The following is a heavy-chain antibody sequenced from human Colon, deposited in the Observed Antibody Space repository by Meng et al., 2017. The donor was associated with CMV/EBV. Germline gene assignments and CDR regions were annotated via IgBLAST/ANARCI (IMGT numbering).Heavy chain of an antibody. CDR2: IYYSGST. D-gene: IGHD2-2*02. V-gene: IGHV4-59*01. CDR3: ARVGCSSATCYRRNAFDI. CDR1: GGSLSSYY. J-gene: IGHJ3*02. Sequence: SETLLTCTVSGGSLSSYYWSWIRQPPGKGLEWIGYIYYSGSTNYNPSLKSRVTISVDTSKNQFSLKLSSVTAADTAVYYCARVGCSSATCYRRNAFDIWGQGTMVTVSS.